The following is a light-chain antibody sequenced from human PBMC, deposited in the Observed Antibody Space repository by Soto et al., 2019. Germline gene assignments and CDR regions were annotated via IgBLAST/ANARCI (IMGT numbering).Light chain of an antibody. J-gene: IGKJ4*01. Sequence: EVVMTQSPATLSVSPGERVTFSCRASQSVTTNLAWYQHKPGQSPRLLISDASTVDSGIPPRFSGSGSGTDFTLTIDRLQSADFAVYYCQQYDRWPVTFGGGTKVEIK. CDR1: QSVTTN. V-gene: IGKV3-15*01. CDR2: DAS. CDR3: QQYDRWPVT.